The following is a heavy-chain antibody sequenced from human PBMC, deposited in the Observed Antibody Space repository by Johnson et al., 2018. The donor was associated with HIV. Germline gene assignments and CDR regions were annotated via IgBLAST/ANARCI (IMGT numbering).Heavy chain of an antibody. CDR2: ISYDGSYK. Sequence: VQLVESGGGVVQPGRSLRLSCAASGFTFSNYGMHWVRQAPGKGLEWVAVISYDGSYKYYTDSVRGRFTISRDNSKNTLYLQMNSLRAEDTAVYYCAKDLNYGSGPVDIWGQGTMVTVSS. CDR3: AKDLNYGSGPVDI. CDR1: GFTFSNYG. D-gene: IGHD3-10*01. V-gene: IGHV3-30*18. J-gene: IGHJ3*02.